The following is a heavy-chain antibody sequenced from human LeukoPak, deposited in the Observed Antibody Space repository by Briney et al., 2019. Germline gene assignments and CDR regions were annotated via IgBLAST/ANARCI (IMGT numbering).Heavy chain of an antibody. J-gene: IGHJ4*02. V-gene: IGHV5-51*01. CDR3: VRFLTSSGYYYPDY. CDR2: IYPGDSDT. CDR1: GYRFTSYW. Sequence: GESLKISCKGSGYRFTSYWIGWVRQMPGKGLEWMGIIYPGDSDTRYSPSFQGQVTISADKSISTAYLQWSSLKASDTAMYYCVRFLTSSGYYYPDYWGQGTLVTVSS. D-gene: IGHD3-22*01.